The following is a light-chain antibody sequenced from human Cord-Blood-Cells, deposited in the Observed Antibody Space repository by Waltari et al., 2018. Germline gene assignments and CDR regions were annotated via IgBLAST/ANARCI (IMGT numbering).Light chain of an antibody. J-gene: IGLJ2*01. V-gene: IGLV2-23*01. CDR2: EGS. CDR1: SSDVGSYNL. Sequence: QSALTQPASVSGSPGQSITISCTGTSSDVGSYNLVSWYQQHPGKAPKLMIYEGSKRPSGVSNRFSGFNSGNTASLTISGLQAEDEADYYCCSYAGSSTYVVVGGGTKLTVL. CDR3: CSYAGSSTYVV.